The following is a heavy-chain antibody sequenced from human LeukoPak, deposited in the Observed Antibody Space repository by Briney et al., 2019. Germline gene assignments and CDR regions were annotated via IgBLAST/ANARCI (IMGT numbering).Heavy chain of an antibody. J-gene: IGHJ5*02. D-gene: IGHD3-22*01. CDR2: TYYSGST. Sequence: PSEALSLTCTVSGVSISSGDYYWSWIRQPPGKGLEWIGYTYYSGSTYYNPSLKSRVTISVDTSKNQFSLKLSSVTAADTAVYYCARPYYYDSRIDPWGQGTRVTVSS. CDR3: ARPYYYDSRIDP. CDR1: GVSISSGDYY. V-gene: IGHV4-30-4*01.